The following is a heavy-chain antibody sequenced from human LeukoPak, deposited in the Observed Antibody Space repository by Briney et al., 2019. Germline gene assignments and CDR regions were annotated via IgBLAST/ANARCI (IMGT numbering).Heavy chain of an antibody. CDR2: ISSSGSTI. V-gene: IGHV3-48*03. CDR1: GFTFSSYE. J-gene: IGHJ4*02. Sequence: GGSLRLSCAASGFTFSSYEMNWVCQAPGKGLEWVSYISSSGSTIYYADSVKGRFTISRDNAKNSLYLQMISLRAEDTAFYYCASSRTERGYSFGYGYWGQGTLVTVSS. CDR3: ASSRTERGYSFGYGY. D-gene: IGHD5-18*01.